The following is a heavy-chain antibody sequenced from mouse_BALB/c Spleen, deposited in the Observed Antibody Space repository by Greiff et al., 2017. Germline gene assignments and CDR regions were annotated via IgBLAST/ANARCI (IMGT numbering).Heavy chain of an antibody. V-gene: IGHV3-6*02. CDR2: ISYDGSN. CDR1: GYSITSGYY. J-gene: IGHJ2*01. Sequence: DVKLVESGPGLVKPSQSLSLTCSVTGYSITSGYYWNWIRQFPGNKLEWMGYISYDGSNNYNPSLKNRISITRDTSKNQFFLKLNSVTTEDTATYYCARRGDYWGQGTTLTVSS. CDR3: ARRGDY.